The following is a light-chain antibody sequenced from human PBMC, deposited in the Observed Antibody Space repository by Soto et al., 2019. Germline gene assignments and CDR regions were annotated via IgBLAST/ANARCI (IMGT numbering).Light chain of an antibody. J-gene: IGLJ2*01. CDR1: SNDVGGYNF. CDR3: SSYAGSYTLV. V-gene: IGLV2-11*01. Sequence: QSVLTQPRSVSGSPGQSVTISCTGTSNDVGGYNFVSWYQQHPGKAPKLLIYDVSRRPSGVPDRFSGSKSGNTASLTISGLQAEDEADYYCSSYAGSYTLVFGGGTKLTVL. CDR2: DVS.